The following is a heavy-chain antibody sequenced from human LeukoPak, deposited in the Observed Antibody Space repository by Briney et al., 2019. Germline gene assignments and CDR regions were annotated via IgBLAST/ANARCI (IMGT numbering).Heavy chain of an antibody. CDR3: ARENWAPYD. D-gene: IGHD3-3*01. J-gene: IGHJ4*02. Sequence: GGSLRLSCAASGFTSTKYWMTWVRQAPGKGLEWVANIKQDGSERNYVDTVKGRFIISRDNAKNLLYLQMNSLRAEDTAVHYCARENWAPYDWGQGTLVTVSS. V-gene: IGHV3-7*01. CDR1: GFTSTKYW. CDR2: IKQDGSER.